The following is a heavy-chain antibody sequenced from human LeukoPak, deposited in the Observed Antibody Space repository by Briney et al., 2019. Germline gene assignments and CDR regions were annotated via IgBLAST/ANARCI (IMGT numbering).Heavy chain of an antibody. Sequence: GGSLRLSCAASGFTFSRYWMHWVRQPPGKGLGWVSLINSDGSSRSADSAKGRFPISRATAKTTLYLQMNSLRAEDTAVYYCARGGWEQEHLDYWGQGTLVTVSS. CDR3: ARGGWEQEHLDY. D-gene: IGHD1-26*01. CDR1: GFTFSRYW. J-gene: IGHJ4*02. CDR2: INSDGSS. V-gene: IGHV3-74*01.